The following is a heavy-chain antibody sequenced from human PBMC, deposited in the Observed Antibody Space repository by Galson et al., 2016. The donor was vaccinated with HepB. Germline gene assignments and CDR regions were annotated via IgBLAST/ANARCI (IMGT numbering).Heavy chain of an antibody. Sequence: SLRLSCAASGFSLSNYDMTWLRQAPGKGLEWVSSFGFIGGGTTYADSVKGRFSIPRDTSTNTLFLQMNSLRAGDTALYYCAKSRDYWYFDLWGRGTLVTVSS. V-gene: IGHV3-23*01. CDR2: FGFIGGGT. CDR1: GFSLSNYD. CDR3: AKSRDYWYFDL. J-gene: IGHJ2*01. D-gene: IGHD2-21*01.